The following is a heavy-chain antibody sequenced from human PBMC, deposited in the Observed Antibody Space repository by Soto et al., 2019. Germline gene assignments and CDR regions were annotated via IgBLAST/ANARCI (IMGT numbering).Heavy chain of an antibody. CDR3: ASPRQGNYDFLSGYYALDY. J-gene: IGHJ4*02. V-gene: IGHV4-39*01. CDR2: FYYTGGT. CDR1: GASISSSRSY. D-gene: IGHD3-3*01. Sequence: SETLSLTCTVSGASISSSRSYWGWVRQPPGKGLEWIVSFYYTGGTYSTYYNPSLKSRVTISVDTSKSQFSLNLRSVTAADTAVYYCASPRQGNYDFLSGYYALDYWGQGTLVTSPQ.